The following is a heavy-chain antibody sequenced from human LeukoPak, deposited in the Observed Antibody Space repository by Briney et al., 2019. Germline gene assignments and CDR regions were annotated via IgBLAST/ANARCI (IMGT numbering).Heavy chain of an antibody. V-gene: IGHV3-23*01. D-gene: IGHD6-19*01. CDR3: AIPARYSSGHFDY. CDR2: ISGSGGST. Sequence: PGGSLRLSCAASGFTFSSYAMSWVRQAPGKGLEWGSAISGSGGSTYYADSVKGRFTISRDNSKNTLYLQMNSLRAEDTAVYYCAIPARYSSGHFDYWGQGTLVTVSS. CDR1: GFTFSSYA. J-gene: IGHJ4*02.